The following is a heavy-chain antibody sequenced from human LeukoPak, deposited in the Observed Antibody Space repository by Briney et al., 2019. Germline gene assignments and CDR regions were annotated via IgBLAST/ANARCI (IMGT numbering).Heavy chain of an antibody. CDR1: GFTFSSYG. J-gene: IGHJ4*02. D-gene: IGHD1-1*01. CDR2: ISFDASNK. Sequence: GRSLRLSCAASGFTFSSYGMHWVRQAPGKGLEWVAVISFDASNKYYADSVKGRFTISRDNAKNMVYLQMDSLRAEDTAVYYCVRLLDVDYWGQGTLVTVSS. CDR3: VRLLDVDY. V-gene: IGHV3-30*03.